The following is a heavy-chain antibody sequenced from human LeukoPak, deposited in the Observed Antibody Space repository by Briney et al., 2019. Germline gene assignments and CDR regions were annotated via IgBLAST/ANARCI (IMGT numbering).Heavy chain of an antibody. CDR1: GFTFSSYA. Sequence: GGSLRLSCAASGFTFSSYAMSWVRQAPGKGLEWVSVISGSGGSTYYADSVKGRFTLSRDNAENTLYMRMNSLRPEDTAVYYCARGYYSSSRFDSWGQGTLVTVSS. CDR2: ISGSGGST. D-gene: IGHD6-13*01. J-gene: IGHJ4*02. CDR3: ARGYYSSSRFDS. V-gene: IGHV3-23*01.